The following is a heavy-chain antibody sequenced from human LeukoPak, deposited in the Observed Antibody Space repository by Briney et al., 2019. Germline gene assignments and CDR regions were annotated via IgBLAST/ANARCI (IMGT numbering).Heavy chain of an antibody. V-gene: IGHV3-7*04. J-gene: IGHJ6*03. CDR3: ARGLRPYYYYYMDV. CDR1: GFTFNIYW. D-gene: IGHD3-16*01. CDR2: IKQEGSER. Sequence: PGGSLRLSCAASGFTFNIYWMTWVRQAPGKGLEWVANIKQEGSERYYVDSVKGRFTISRDNAKNSLYLQMISLRAEDTAVYYCARGLRPYYYYYMDVWGKGTTVTVSS.